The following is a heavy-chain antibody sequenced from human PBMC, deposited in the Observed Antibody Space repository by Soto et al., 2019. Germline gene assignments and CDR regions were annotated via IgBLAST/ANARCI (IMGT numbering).Heavy chain of an antibody. CDR3: TTYVYIWGNHRYRWAY. J-gene: IGHJ4*02. CDR2: IISKNDGAAT. V-gene: IGHV3-15*01. D-gene: IGHD3-16*02. CDR1: GFTLSDSW. Sequence: EVQLVESGGGFATPGGSLRLSCEASGFTLSDSWMGWVRQATGKGLEWVARIISKNDGAATDYAAPVKGRANISRDDSKNTLYRQMNSLKIDDSAVYYCTTYVYIWGNHRYRWAYWGPGTVVTVSS.